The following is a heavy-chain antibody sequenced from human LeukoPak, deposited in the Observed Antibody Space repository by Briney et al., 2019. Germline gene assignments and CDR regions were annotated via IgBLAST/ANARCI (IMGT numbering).Heavy chain of an antibody. Sequence: PSETLSLTCAVYGGSFSGYYWSWIRQPPGKGLEWIGEINHSGSTNYNPSLKSRVTISVDTPKNQFSLKLSSVTAADTAVYYCARGNSSRGYSYGPSTYGMDVWGQGTTVTVSS. CDR2: INHSGST. CDR1: GGSFSGYY. J-gene: IGHJ6*02. CDR3: ARGNSSRGYSYGPSTYGMDV. V-gene: IGHV4-34*01. D-gene: IGHD5-18*01.